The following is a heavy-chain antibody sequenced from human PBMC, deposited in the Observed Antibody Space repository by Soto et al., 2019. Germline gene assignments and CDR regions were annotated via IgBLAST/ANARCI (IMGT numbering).Heavy chain of an antibody. J-gene: IGHJ4*02. V-gene: IGHV3-23*01. D-gene: IGHD3-10*01. CDR3: ARDSGNYGSGSFAH. CDR1: GFTLSSYA. CDR2: LSGTGDST. Sequence: EVQLLESGGGLVQPGGSLRLSCAASGFTLSSYAMSWVRQAPGKGLEWVSALSGTGDSTDYANSVKGRFTISRDDSKTTLYLQMSSLRAEDTGTYHCARDSGNYGSGSFAHWGQGTLVTVSS.